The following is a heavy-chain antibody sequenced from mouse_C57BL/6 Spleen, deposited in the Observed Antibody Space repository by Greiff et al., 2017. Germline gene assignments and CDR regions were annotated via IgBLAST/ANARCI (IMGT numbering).Heavy chain of an antibody. J-gene: IGHJ4*01. CDR1: GYTFTSYW. D-gene: IGHD1-1*01. CDR3: ARGYYGSPLYYYAMDY. Sequence: QVQLKQPGAELGKPGASVKLSCKASGYTFTSYWMHWVKQRPGRGLEWIGRIDPNSGGTKYNEKFKSKATLTVDKPSSTAYMQLSSLTSEDSAVYYCARGYYGSPLYYYAMDYWGQGTSVTVSS. CDR2: IDPNSGGT. V-gene: IGHV1-72*01.